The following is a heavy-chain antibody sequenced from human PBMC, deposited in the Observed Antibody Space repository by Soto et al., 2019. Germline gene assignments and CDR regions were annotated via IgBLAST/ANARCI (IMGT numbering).Heavy chain of an antibody. V-gene: IGHV4-39*01. CDR3: ARLPGGGTTHWFDP. Sequence: SETLSLTCTVSGGSITNPNDYWGWIRQPPGKGLEWVGTIYFSGSTYYDPSLKSRVTISVDTSKNQFSLKLGSVTAADTAVYFCARLPGGGTTHWFDPWGPGTLVTVSS. CDR1: GGSITNPNDY. CDR2: IYFSGST. D-gene: IGHD3-10*01. J-gene: IGHJ5*02.